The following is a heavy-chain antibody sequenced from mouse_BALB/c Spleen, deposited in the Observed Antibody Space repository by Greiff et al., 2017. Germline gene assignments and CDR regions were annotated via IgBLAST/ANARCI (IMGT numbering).Heavy chain of an antibody. CDR3: ARDDGYPHYAMDY. D-gene: IGHD2-3*01. V-gene: IGHV1-66*01. Sequence: QVQLQQSGPELVKPGASVKISCKASGYSFTSYYIHWVKQRPGQGLEWIGWIFPGSGNTKYNEKFKGKATLTADTSSSTAYMQLSSLTSEDSAVYFCARDDGYPHYAMDYWGQGTSVTVSS. CDR2: IFPGSGNT. J-gene: IGHJ4*01. CDR1: GYSFTSYY.